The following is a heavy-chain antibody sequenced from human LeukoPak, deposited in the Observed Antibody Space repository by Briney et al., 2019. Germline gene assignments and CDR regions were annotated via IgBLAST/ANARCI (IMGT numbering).Heavy chain of an antibody. D-gene: IGHD6-13*01. V-gene: IGHV3-64*01. CDR2: ISSKGDNT. Sequence: GGSLRLSCAASGFTFSSYAMHWVRQAPGKGLEYVSAISSKGDNTYYTNSVKGRFTISRDNSKNTLYLQMGSLRAEDMAVYYCASEGAYSSSWPPRDYYYYGMDVWGQGTTVTVSS. CDR3: ASEGAYSSSWPPRDYYYYGMDV. J-gene: IGHJ6*02. CDR1: GFTFSSYA.